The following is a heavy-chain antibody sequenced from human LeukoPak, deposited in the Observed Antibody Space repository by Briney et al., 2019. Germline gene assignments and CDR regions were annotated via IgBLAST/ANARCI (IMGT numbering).Heavy chain of an antibody. CDR3: AKDYQSAPPVGMDA. CDR2: ISYDGRKR. J-gene: IGHJ6*02. CDR1: GFMFSGYG. Sequence: GRSLRLSCTGSGFMFSGYGMYWVRQAPGKGLEWVTHISYDGRKRFYADSVKGSFTISRDNSKSALVLEMNSLRVEDTAVYYCAKDYQSAPPVGMDAWGHGTKATVSS. D-gene: IGHD3-16*02. V-gene: IGHV3-30*18.